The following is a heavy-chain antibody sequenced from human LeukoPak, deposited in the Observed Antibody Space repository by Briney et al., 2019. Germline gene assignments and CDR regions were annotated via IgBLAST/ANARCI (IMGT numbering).Heavy chain of an antibody. D-gene: IGHD6-19*01. CDR1: GFTFSSYD. CDR3: SIVAVASDFDY. J-gene: IGHJ4*02. Sequence: GGSLRLSCAVSGFTFSSYDMHWVRQAPGKGLEWVAAIRYDGKNQYYVDSVKDRLTISRDNSRHILYLQMNSLRVEDTAVYFCSIVAVASDFDYWGQGTLVTVSS. CDR2: IRYDGKNQ. V-gene: IGHV3-33*01.